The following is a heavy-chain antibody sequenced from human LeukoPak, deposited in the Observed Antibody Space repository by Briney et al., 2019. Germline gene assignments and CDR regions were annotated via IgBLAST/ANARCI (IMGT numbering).Heavy chain of an antibody. Sequence: SETLSLTCTVSGGSISSYYWSWIRQPPGKGLEWIGYIYYSGSTNYNPSLESRVTISVDTSKNQFSLTLSSATAADTAVYYCSRGASGYDYHWFDPWGQGTLVTVSS. CDR2: IYYSGST. D-gene: IGHD5-12*01. J-gene: IGHJ5*02. CDR1: GGSISSYY. V-gene: IGHV4-59*01. CDR3: SRGASGYDYHWFDP.